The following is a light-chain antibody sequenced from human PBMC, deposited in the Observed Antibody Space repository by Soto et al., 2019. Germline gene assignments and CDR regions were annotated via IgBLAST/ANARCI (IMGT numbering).Light chain of an antibody. CDR3: MQSFQFPIT. Sequence: DIAMTQTPLSLSVTPGQPASISCKSSQSLLYSNGRTYLYWYLQKPGQPPQLLIYEVSNRFPGVTDRFSGSGSGTDFTLEISRVEAEDVGVYYGMQSFQFPITFGQGTRLEIK. CDR2: EVS. J-gene: IGKJ5*01. CDR1: QSLLYSNGRTY. V-gene: IGKV2D-29*01.